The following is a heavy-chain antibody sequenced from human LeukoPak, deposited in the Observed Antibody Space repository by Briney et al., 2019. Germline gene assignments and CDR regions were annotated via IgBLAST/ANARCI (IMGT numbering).Heavy chain of an antibody. V-gene: IGHV3-7*03. D-gene: IGHD1-1*01. CDR2: IKQDGSEK. J-gene: IGHJ4*02. Sequence: GGSLRLSCAASGFSFNSDWMDWVRQAPGKGLEWVANIKQDGSEKYYVDSVKGRFTISRDNAKNSLYLQMNSLRAEDTAVYYCARDLEGAGYTEDYWGQGTLVTVSS. CDR1: GFSFNSDW. CDR3: ARDLEGAGYTEDY.